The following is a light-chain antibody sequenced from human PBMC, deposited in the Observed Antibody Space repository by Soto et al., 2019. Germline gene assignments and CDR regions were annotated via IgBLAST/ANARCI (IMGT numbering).Light chain of an antibody. CDR1: SSDVGSYNL. V-gene: IGLV2-23*01. J-gene: IGLJ2*01. Sequence: QSALTQPASVSGSPGQSITISCTGTSSDVGSYNLVSWYQQHPVKTPKLMIYEDIERPSGVSNRFSGSKSGNTASLTISGLQTENEADYYCCSYAGGTSVVFGGGTKLTVL. CDR2: EDI. CDR3: CSYAGGTSVV.